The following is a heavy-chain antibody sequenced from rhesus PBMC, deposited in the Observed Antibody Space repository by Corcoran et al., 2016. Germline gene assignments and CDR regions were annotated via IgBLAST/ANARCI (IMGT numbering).Heavy chain of an antibody. CDR1: GYSISSGYY. V-gene: IGHV4S14*01. D-gene: IGHD1-44*01. J-gene: IGHJ4*01. CDR3: ARRGELRLFDY. CDR2: ISSGGSN. Sequence: QVQLQESGPGLVKPSETLSLTCAVSGYSISSGYYWGWICQPPGKGLEWIGHISSGGSNYLSPTLKSRVTISADTSKNQFSLRVSAVTASDTAVYYCARRGELRLFDYWGQGVLVTVSS.